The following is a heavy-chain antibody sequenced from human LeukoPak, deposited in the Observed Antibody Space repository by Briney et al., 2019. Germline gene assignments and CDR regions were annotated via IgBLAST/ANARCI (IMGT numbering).Heavy chain of an antibody. CDR3: ARDNSVGDIAWWFDP. D-gene: IGHD3-10*01. J-gene: IGHJ5*02. Sequence: ASVKVSCKASGYTFINNWMHWVRQAPGQGLEWVGLINPTGTATLYAQKFQGRVTLTRDMSTSTDYMELRSLKSEDTAVYYCARDNSVGDIAWWFDPWGQGTLVTVSS. CDR1: GYTFINNW. CDR2: INPTGTAT. V-gene: IGHV1-46*01.